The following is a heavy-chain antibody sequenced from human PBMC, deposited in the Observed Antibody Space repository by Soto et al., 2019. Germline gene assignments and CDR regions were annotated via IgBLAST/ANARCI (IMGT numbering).Heavy chain of an antibody. CDR1: GVTFSSSA. V-gene: IGHV1-69*18. CDR2: IIPVFRTS. Sequence: QVQLVQSGAALKKPGSSVQVSCSASGVTFSSSAFTWVRQAPGQGLEWMGNIIPVFRTSNYAQGFQGRLPISADESTNTSYRELSSLRSEDTAVDFWAKDGTWDGGGGESWGQGTLVSVSS. J-gene: IGHJ4*02. D-gene: IGHD1-1*01. CDR3: AKDGTWDGGGGES.